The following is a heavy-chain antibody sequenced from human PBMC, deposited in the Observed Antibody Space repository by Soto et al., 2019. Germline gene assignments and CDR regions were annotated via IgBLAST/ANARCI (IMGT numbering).Heavy chain of an antibody. D-gene: IGHD5-12*01. Sequence: SVKVSCKASGGTFSSYTISWVRQAPGQGLEWMGRIIPILGIANYAQKFQGRVTITADKSTSTAYMELSSLRSEDTAVYYCARGFRVATITGRSEYFQHWGPGTLVTVSS. CDR1: GGTFSSYT. J-gene: IGHJ1*01. CDR3: ARGFRVATITGRSEYFQH. V-gene: IGHV1-69*02. CDR2: IIPILGIA.